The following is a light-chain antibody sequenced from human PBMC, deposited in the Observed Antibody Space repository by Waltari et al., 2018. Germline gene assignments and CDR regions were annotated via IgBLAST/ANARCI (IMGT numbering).Light chain of an antibody. CDR1: NIGSQS. CDR3: QVWDSSSDYWV. Sequence: SYVLTQPPSVSVAPGQTARITCDRFNIGSQSVHWYQQKEGQAPVLVFYDDDDRPSGFPERVSGSNSENTATLTISRVEAGDEADYYCQVWDSSSDYWVFGGGTKLTVL. CDR2: DDD. J-gene: IGLJ3*02. V-gene: IGLV3-21*02.